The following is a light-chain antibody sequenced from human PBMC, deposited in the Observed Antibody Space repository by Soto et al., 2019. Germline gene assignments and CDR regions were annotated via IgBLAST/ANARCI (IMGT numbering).Light chain of an antibody. V-gene: IGKV3-15*01. CDR3: QQYNNWPRT. CDR1: QSVSSN. Sequence: IVLTQSPANRSLSAGERATLSCRASQSVSSNLAWYQQKPGQAPRLLSYGASTRATSIPARFSGSGSGTEFTLTISSLKYEDFAVYYCQQYNNWPRTFGQGTRLEIK. CDR2: GAS. J-gene: IGKJ5*01.